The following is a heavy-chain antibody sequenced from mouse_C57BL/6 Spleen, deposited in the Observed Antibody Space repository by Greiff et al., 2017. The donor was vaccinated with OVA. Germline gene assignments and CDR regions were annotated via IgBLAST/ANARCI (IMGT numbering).Heavy chain of an antibody. CDR3: AERITTVRGNFEV. CDR1: GYTFTSYW. CDR2: IDPSDSYT. V-gene: IGHV1-50*01. Sequence: QVQLQQPGAELVKPGASVKLSCKASGYTFTSYWMQWVKQRPGQGLEWIGEIDPSDSYTNYNQKFKGKATLTVDTSSSTAYMQLSSLTSEDSAVYNGAERITTVRGNFEVWGTGPTVTVSS. D-gene: IGHD1-1*01. J-gene: IGHJ1*03.